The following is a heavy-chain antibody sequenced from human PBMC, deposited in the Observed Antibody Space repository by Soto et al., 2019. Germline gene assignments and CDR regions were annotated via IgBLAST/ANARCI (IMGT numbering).Heavy chain of an antibody. J-gene: IGHJ4*02. Sequence: GASVKVSCKASGGTFGSYAISWVRQAPGQGLEWMGGIIPIFGTANYAQKFQGRVTITADESTSTAYMELSSLRSEDTAVYYCAREVIVATIMFKLGPPSYFDYWGQGTLVTVSS. V-gene: IGHV1-69*13. CDR2: IIPIFGTA. CDR1: GGTFGSYA. CDR3: AREVIVATIMFKLGPPSYFDY. D-gene: IGHD5-12*01.